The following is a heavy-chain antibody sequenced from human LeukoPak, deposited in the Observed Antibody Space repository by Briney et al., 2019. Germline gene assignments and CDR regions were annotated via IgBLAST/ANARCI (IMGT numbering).Heavy chain of an antibody. Sequence: SETLSLTCTVSGGSVSSVSYYWSWIRQPPGKGLEWIANIYYSGTTNYNPSLKSRVTISADTSKNQFSLKLKSVTAADTAVYYCARTDRDYGSGSFHYFDYWGQGTLVTVSS. D-gene: IGHD3-10*01. CDR2: IYYSGTT. CDR1: GGSVSSVSYY. CDR3: ARTDRDYGSGSFHYFDY. J-gene: IGHJ4*02. V-gene: IGHV4-61*01.